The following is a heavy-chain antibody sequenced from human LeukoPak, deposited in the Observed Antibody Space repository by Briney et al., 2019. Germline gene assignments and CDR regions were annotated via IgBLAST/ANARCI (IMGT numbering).Heavy chain of an antibody. Sequence: PGESLTLSCAASGFTFSTYSMNWVRQAPGKGPELVSCISSSSSYIYSADSVKGRFTISRDNGKNSLYLQMNSLRAEDTAVYYCARVRIATNDAFDIWGQGTMLTVSS. CDR3: ARVRIATNDAFDI. D-gene: IGHD6-13*01. V-gene: IGHV3-21*01. J-gene: IGHJ3*02. CDR1: GFTFSTYS. CDR2: ISSSSSYI.